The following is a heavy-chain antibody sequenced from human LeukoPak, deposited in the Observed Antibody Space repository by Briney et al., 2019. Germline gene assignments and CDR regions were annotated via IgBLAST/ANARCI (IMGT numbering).Heavy chain of an antibody. CDR2: IKSKADGGTT. CDR1: GFTFTDAW. D-gene: IGHD6-6*01. Sequence: GGSLRLSCAASGFTFTDAWMSWVRQAPGKGLEWVGRIKSKADGGTTDYAAPVKGRFTISRDDSKKTLYLQMNSLKTEDTAVYYCAREQLVLDSWGQGTLLTVSS. J-gene: IGHJ4*02. CDR3: AREQLVLDS. V-gene: IGHV3-15*01.